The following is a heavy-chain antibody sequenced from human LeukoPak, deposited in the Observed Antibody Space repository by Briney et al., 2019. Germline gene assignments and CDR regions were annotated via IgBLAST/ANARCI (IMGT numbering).Heavy chain of an antibody. Sequence: SETLSLTCAVYGGSFSTYYWSWIRQPPGKGLEWIGEINHSGSTNYNPSLKSRVTISVDTSKNQFSLKLSSVTAADTAVYYCARGRHYYDSSGYYYNYWGQGTLVPVSS. D-gene: IGHD3-22*01. J-gene: IGHJ4*02. CDR3: ARGRHYYDSSGYYYNY. CDR2: INHSGST. CDR1: GGSFSTYY. V-gene: IGHV4-34*01.